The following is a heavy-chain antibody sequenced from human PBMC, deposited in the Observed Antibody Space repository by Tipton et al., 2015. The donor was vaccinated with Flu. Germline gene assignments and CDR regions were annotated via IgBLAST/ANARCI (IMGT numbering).Heavy chain of an antibody. J-gene: IGHJ6*03. CDR2: IYTSGGT. CDR1: GGSISSYY. D-gene: IGHD3-3*01. V-gene: IGHV4-4*07. CDR3: ARERGITIFGVPYYYYYMDV. Sequence: TLSLTCTVSGGSISSYYWSWIRQPAGKGLEWIGRIYTSGGTNYNPSLKSRVTMSVDTSKNQFSLKLSSVTAADTAVYYCARERGITIFGVPYYYYYMDVWGKGTTVTVSS.